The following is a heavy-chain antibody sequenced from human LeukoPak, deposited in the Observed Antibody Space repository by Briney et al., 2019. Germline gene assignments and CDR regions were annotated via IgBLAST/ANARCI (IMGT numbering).Heavy chain of an antibody. V-gene: IGHV4-34*01. CDR3: ARGPIVVLPAASGMDV. CDR1: GGSFSGYY. D-gene: IGHD2-2*01. Sequence: KPSETLSLTCAVYGGSFSGYYWSWIRQPPGKGLEWIGEINHSGSTNYNPSLKSRVTISVDTSKNQFSLKLSSVTAADTAVYYCARGPIVVLPAASGMDVWGQGTTVTVSS. J-gene: IGHJ6*02. CDR2: INHSGST.